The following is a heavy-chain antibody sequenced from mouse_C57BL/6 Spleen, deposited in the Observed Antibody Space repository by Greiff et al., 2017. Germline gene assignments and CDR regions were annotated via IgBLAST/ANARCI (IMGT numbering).Heavy chain of an antibody. D-gene: IGHD2-3*01. CDR2: IDPSDSYT. V-gene: IGHV1-69*01. CDR3: ARRVGYYVSYWYFDV. CDR1: GYTFTSYW. Sequence: QVQLQQPGAELVMPGASVKLSCKASGYTFTSYWMHWVKQRPGQGLEWIGEIDPSDSYTNYNQKFKGKSTLTVDKSSSTAYMQLSSLTSEDSAVYYCARRVGYYVSYWYFDVWGTGTTVTVSS. J-gene: IGHJ1*03.